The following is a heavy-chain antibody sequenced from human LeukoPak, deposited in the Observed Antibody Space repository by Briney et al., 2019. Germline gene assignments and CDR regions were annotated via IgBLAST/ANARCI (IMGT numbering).Heavy chain of an antibody. Sequence: GGSLRLSCALPGFTLSRYLIHCGRQAPGKGLVWVSRINSDGSSTSYADSVKGRFTISRDNAKNTLYLQMNSLRAEDTAVYYCARGRLLALTAPAYHGDIWGQGTMVTVSS. V-gene: IGHV3-74*01. CDR2: INSDGSST. D-gene: IGHD2-15*01. CDR3: ARGRLLALTAPAYHGDI. J-gene: IGHJ3*02. CDR1: GFTLSRYL.